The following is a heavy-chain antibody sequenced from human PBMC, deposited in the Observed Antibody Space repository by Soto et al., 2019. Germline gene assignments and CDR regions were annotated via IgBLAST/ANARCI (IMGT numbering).Heavy chain of an antibody. CDR3: ARDWRYSSGLDY. V-gene: IGHV1-46*01. CDR1: GFTFTTYF. J-gene: IGHJ4*02. Sequence: QVQLVQSGAEVKKPGASVKVSCKASGFTFTTYFMHWLRQAPGQGLEWMGIISPNGDATTYAENSQGRLTVTKDTSTTTPYMELSGLKSDDTAVYFCARDWRYSSGLDYWGQGTLVTVSS. D-gene: IGHD6-19*01. CDR2: ISPNGDAT.